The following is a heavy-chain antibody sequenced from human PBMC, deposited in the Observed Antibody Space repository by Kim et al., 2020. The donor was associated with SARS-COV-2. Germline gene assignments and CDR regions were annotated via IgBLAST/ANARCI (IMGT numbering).Heavy chain of an antibody. V-gene: IGHV3-30-3*01. CDR3: ARVVRYGDFFDY. Sequence: GGSLRLSCAASGFTFSSYAMHWVRQAPGKGLEWVSVISYDGSNKYYADSVKGRFTISRDNSKNTLYLQMNSLRAEDTAVYYCARVVRYGDFFDYWGQGTLVTVSS. CDR1: GFTFSSYA. D-gene: IGHD4-17*01. CDR2: ISYDGSNK. J-gene: IGHJ4*02.